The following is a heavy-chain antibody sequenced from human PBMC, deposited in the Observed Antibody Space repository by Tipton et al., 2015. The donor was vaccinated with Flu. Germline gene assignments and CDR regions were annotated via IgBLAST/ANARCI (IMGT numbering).Heavy chain of an antibody. CDR1: GGSISSYY. V-gene: IGHV4-59*01. CDR2: IYYSGST. D-gene: IGHD1-26*01. CDR3: ARDHGVGATS. Sequence: TLSLTCTVSGGSISSYYWSWIRQPPGKGLEWIGYIYYSGSTNYNPSLKSRVTISVDTSKNQFSLKLSSVTAADTAVYYCARDHGVGATSWGQGTLVTVSS. J-gene: IGHJ5*02.